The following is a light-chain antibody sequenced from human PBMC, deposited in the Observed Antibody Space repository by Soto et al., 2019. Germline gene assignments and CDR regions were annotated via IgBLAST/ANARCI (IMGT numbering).Light chain of an antibody. J-gene: IGKJ3*01. V-gene: IGKV1-9*01. Sequence: IQLTQSPSSLSASIGDRVTITCRASQGISSFLAWYQQKPGKAPKLLIYGASTLQSGVPSRFSGSGSGTDFTLTIGSLQPEDIATDYCQQLNSFPIPFGPGTKVDIK. CDR3: QQLNSFPIP. CDR2: GAS. CDR1: QGISSF.